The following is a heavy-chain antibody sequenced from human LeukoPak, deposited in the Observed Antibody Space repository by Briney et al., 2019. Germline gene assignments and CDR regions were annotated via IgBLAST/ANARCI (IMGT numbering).Heavy chain of an antibody. CDR3: AREKAAMVTDYFDY. CDR1: GFPFSSYW. J-gene: IGHJ4*02. D-gene: IGHD5-18*01. V-gene: IGHV4-4*02. CDR2: IYHSGST. Sequence: GSLRLSCVASGFPFSSYWMTWVRQAPGKGLEWIGEIYHSGSTNYNPSLKSRVTISVDKSKNQFSLKLSSVTAADTAVYYCAREKAAMVTDYFDYWGQGTLVTVSS.